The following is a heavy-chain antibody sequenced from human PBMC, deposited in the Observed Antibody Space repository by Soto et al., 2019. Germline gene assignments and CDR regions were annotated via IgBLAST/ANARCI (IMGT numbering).Heavy chain of an antibody. Sequence: EVQLLESGGGLVQPGGSLRLSCAASGFTFSSYAMSWVRQAPGKGLEWVSAISGSGGSTYYADSLKGRFTISRDNSKNTLYLQMNSLRAEDTAVYYCAKQIAAGSGFDYWGQGTLVTVSS. CDR1: GFTFSSYA. V-gene: IGHV3-23*01. D-gene: IGHD6-13*01. J-gene: IGHJ4*02. CDR3: AKQIAAGSGFDY. CDR2: ISGSGGST.